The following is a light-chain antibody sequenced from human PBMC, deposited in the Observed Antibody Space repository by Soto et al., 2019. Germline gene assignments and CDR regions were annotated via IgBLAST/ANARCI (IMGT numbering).Light chain of an antibody. CDR1: QSVSSTY. CDR2: GAS. CDR3: QQYDSSPRT. J-gene: IGKJ1*01. Sequence: EIVLTQSPGTLSLSPGERATLSCRASQSVSSTYLAWCQQKPGQAPRLLIYGASSRATGIPDRFSGSGSGTDFTLTISGLEPEDFAVYYCQQYDSSPRTFGQGTKVDIK. V-gene: IGKV3-20*01.